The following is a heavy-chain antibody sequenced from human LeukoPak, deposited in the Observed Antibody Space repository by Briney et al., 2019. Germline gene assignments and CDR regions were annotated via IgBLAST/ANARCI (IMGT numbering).Heavy chain of an antibody. J-gene: IGHJ4*02. Sequence: PGGSLRLSCAAFGFTFSSYWMHWVRHAPGKGLVWVSRINSDGSSTSYADSVKGRFTISRDNAKNTLYLQMNSLRAEDTAVYYCARSPRNPAAGTAFDYWGQGTLVTVSS. CDR3: ARSPRNPAAGTAFDY. D-gene: IGHD6-13*01. CDR2: INSDGSST. V-gene: IGHV3-74*01. CDR1: GFTFSSYW.